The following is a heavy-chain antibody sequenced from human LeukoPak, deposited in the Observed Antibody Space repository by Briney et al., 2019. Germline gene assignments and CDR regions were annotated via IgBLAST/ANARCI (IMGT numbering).Heavy chain of an antibody. D-gene: IGHD3-10*01. CDR1: GFTFDDYA. V-gene: IGHV3-9*03. CDR2: ISWNSGSI. CDR3: AKAEGSMVRGVFPPYFDY. Sequence: PGGSLRLSCAASGFTFDDYAMHWVRQAPGKGLEWVSGISWNSGSIGYADSVKGRFTISRDNAKNSLYLQMNSLRAEDMALYYCAKAEGSMVRGVFPPYFDYWGQGTLVTVPS. J-gene: IGHJ4*02.